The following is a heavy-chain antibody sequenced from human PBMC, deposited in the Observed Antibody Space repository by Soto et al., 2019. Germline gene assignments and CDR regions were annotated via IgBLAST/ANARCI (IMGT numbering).Heavy chain of an antibody. CDR1: GFTFSSYW. J-gene: IGHJ6*02. V-gene: IGHV3-7*05. D-gene: IGHD6-19*01. Sequence: GGSLRLSCAASGFTFSSYWMSWVRQAPGKGLEWVANIKQDGSEKYYVDSVKGRFTISRDNAKNSLYLQMNSLRAEDTAMYYCARDGNLYSSGWYGSNYYYYGMDVWGQGTTVTVSS. CDR3: ARDGNLYSSGWYGSNYYYYGMDV. CDR2: IKQDGSEK.